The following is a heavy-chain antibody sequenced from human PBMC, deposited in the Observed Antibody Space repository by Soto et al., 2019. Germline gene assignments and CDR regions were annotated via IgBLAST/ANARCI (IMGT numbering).Heavy chain of an antibody. V-gene: IGHV3-21*01. Sequence: EVQLVESGXXXXXXXXXXRLSCAASGFTFSSYSMNWVRQAPGKGLEWVSSISSSSSYIYYADSVKGRFTISRDNAKNSLYLQMNSLRAEDTAVYYCARVTGDHAFDIWGQGTMVTVSS. CDR3: ARVTGDHAFDI. CDR1: GFTFSSYS. J-gene: IGHJ3*02. D-gene: IGHD7-27*01. CDR2: ISSSSSYI.